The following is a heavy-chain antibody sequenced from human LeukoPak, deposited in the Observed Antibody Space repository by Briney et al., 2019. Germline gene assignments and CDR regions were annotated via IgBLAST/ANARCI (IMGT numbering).Heavy chain of an antibody. CDR3: ARAFQSLGGLSLPDY. V-gene: IGHV7-4-1*02. J-gene: IGHJ4*02. CDR1: GYTFTNYA. D-gene: IGHD3-16*02. Sequence: GASVKASCKASGYTFTNYAMSWVRQAPGQGLELMGWIHPSTGNPTYAQGFTGRFVFSLDTSVSTTYLQISSLKAEDTAVYFCARAFQSLGGLSLPDYWGQGTLVTVSS. CDR2: IHPSTGNP.